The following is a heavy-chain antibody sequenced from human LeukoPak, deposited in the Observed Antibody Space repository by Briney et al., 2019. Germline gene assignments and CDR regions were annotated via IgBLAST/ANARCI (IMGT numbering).Heavy chain of an antibody. V-gene: IGHV4-59*08. CDR2: IYYSGST. CDR1: GGSISSYY. D-gene: IGHD3-10*01. Sequence: SETLSLTCTVSGGSISSYYWGWIRQPPGKGLEWIGNIYYSGSTSYNPSLKSRVTMSVDTSKNQFSLKLTSVTAADTAVYYCARRGVWAFDYWGQGTLVTVSS. J-gene: IGHJ4*02. CDR3: ARRGVWAFDY.